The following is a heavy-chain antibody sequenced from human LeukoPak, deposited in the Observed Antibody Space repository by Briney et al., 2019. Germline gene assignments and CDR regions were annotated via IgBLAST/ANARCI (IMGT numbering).Heavy chain of an antibody. Sequence: GGSLRLSCAASGFTFDDYGMSWVRQAPGKGLEWVSYISSSGSTIYYADSVKGRFTISRDNAKNSLYLQMNSLRAEDTAVYYCAREASIGDWSVDYWGQGTLVTVSS. D-gene: IGHD3-9*01. V-gene: IGHV3-11*04. CDR3: AREASIGDWSVDY. CDR1: GFTFDDYG. CDR2: ISSSGSTI. J-gene: IGHJ4*02.